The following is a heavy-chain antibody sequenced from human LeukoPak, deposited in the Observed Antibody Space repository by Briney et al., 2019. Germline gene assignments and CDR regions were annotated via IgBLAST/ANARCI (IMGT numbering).Heavy chain of an antibody. V-gene: IGHV3-11*01. Sequence: GGSLRLSCAASGFTVSSNYMSWVRQAPGKGPEWVSYISSGGITIYYADSVKGRFTISRDNAKNSLYLQMNSLRAEDTAVYYCATGYSSGWYWGQGTLVTVSS. CDR2: ISSGGITI. D-gene: IGHD6-19*01. CDR1: GFTVSSNY. J-gene: IGHJ4*02. CDR3: ATGYSSGWY.